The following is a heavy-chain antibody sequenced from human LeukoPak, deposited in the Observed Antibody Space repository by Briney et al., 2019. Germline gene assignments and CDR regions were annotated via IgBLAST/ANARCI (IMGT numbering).Heavy chain of an antibody. Sequence: PGGSLRLSCAASGFTFSDYYMSWIRQAPGKGLEWFSYIISSGSTIYYAYPVKGRFTISNDNDKNSLYLQMNILSADATAVFSFARCSVRLWFDYWGKGTLVTVSS. D-gene: IGHD3-16*01. CDR3: ARCSVRLWFDY. J-gene: IGHJ4*02. CDR1: GFTFSDYY. V-gene: IGHV3-11*01. CDR2: IISSGSTI.